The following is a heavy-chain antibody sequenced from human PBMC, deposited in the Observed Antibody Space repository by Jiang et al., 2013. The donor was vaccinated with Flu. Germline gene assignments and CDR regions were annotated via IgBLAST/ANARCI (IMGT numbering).Heavy chain of an antibody. J-gene: IGHJ3*02. Sequence: VQLLESGGGVVRPGGSLRLSCAASGFSFDGHGMSWVRQVPGKGLEWVSGLNWNGNSRGYADSVKGRFTISRDNAKNSLYLQMDSLKAEDTALYYCTREGVTTHTDAFDTWGQGTMVIVSS. D-gene: IGHD4-17*01. CDR1: GFSFDGHG. CDR3: TREGVTTHTDAFDT. V-gene: IGHV3-20*04. CDR2: LNWNGNSR.